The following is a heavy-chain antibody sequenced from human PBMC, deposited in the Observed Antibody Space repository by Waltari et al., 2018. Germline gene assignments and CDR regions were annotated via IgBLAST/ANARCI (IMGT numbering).Heavy chain of an antibody. CDR3: ARGGSSSSHYYYYMDV. Sequence: QVQLQESGPGLVKPSQTLSLTCTVSGGSISSGGYYWSWIRQHPGKGLEWIGYIYYSGSTNYNPSLKSRVTMSVDTSKNQFSLKLSSVTAADTAVYYCARGGSSSSHYYYYMDVWGKGTTVTISS. D-gene: IGHD6-6*01. V-gene: IGHV4-31*03. CDR2: IYYSGST. J-gene: IGHJ6*03. CDR1: GGSISSGGYY.